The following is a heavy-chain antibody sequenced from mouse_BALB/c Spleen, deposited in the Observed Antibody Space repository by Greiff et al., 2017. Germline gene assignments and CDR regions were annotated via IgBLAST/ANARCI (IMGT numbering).Heavy chain of an antibody. CDR1: GFAFSSYD. CDR2: ISSGGGST. D-gene: IGHD3-2*01. CDR3: ARHQDSSGLYAMDY. Sequence: EVQLQESGGGLVKPGGSLKLSCAASGFAFSSYDMSWVRQTPEKRLEWVAYISSGGGSTYYPDTVKGRFTISRDNAKNTLYLQMSSLKSEDTAMYYCARHQDSSGLYAMDYWGQGTSVTFSS. V-gene: IGHV5-12-1*01. J-gene: IGHJ4*01.